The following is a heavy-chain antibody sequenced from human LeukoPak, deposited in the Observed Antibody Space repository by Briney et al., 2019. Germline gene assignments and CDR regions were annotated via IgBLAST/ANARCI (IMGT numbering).Heavy chain of an antibody. V-gene: IGHV3-30*03. CDR3: ARDLREYYLYYFDY. CDR2: ISYDGSNK. D-gene: IGHD3-10*01. Sequence: GGSLRLSCAASGFTFSSYGMHWVRQAPGKGLEWVAVISYDGSNKYYADSVKGRFTISRDNSKDTLYLQMNSLRGEDTAVYYCARDLREYYLYYFDYWGQGTLVTVSS. J-gene: IGHJ4*02. CDR1: GFTFSSYG.